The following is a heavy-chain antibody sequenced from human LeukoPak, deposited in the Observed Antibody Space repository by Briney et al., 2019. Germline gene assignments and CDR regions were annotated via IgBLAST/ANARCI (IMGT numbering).Heavy chain of an antibody. J-gene: IGHJ6*03. CDR2: IKPDGGEK. V-gene: IGHV3-7*01. Sequence: PGGSLRLSCAASGFTFSGYWMSWLRQAPGKRLEWVANIKPDGGEKYFVDSVKGRFTISRDNAKNSLYLQMNSLRAEDTAVYYCAKDGKVAAAALYYYYYMDVWGKGTTVTVSS. D-gene: IGHD6-13*01. CDR3: AKDGKVAAAALYYYYYMDV. CDR1: GFTFSGYW.